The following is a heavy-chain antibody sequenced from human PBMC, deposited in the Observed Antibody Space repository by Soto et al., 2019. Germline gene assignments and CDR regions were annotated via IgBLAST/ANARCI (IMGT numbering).Heavy chain of an antibody. J-gene: IGHJ4*02. V-gene: IGHV1-18*01. Sequence: QVQLVQSGVEVKEPGDSVKVSCKTSGYTFIDYGISWARQAPGQGLEWIGWISLYDGNTNYAPELQGRVTMTTDTSTGTAYMEVRSLTSDDTGVYYCAGAGAAVTTGVDYWGQGTLVTVSS. D-gene: IGHD4-4*01. CDR2: ISLYDGNT. CDR1: GYTFIDYG. CDR3: AGAGAAVTTGVDY.